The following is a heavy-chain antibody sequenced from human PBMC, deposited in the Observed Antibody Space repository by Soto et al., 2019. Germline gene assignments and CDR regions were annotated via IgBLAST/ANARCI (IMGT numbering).Heavy chain of an antibody. V-gene: IGHV3-21*01. J-gene: IGHJ4*02. CDR3: AREYCSSTSCYSDYFDY. CDR1: GFTFSSYT. Sequence: PGGSLRFSWAPSGFTFSSYTMNWVRQSRVKELEWVSSISSSSSYIYYADSVKGRFTISRDNAKNSLYLQMNSLRAEDTAVYYCAREYCSSTSCYSDYFDYWGQGTLVTVSS. D-gene: IGHD2-2*01. CDR2: ISSSSSYI.